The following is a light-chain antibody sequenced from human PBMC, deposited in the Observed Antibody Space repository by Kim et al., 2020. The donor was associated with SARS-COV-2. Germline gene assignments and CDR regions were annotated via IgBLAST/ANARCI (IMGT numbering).Light chain of an antibody. V-gene: IGKV3-20*01. Sequence: EIVWTQSPGTLSLSPGERATLSCRASASVRRNYLAWYQQKPGQAPRLLIHDASIRATDIPDRFSGSGSGTDFTLTISRLEPEDFTVYYCQQYGSAPNTFGQGTKLEI. CDR1: ASVRRNY. J-gene: IGKJ2*01. CDR2: DAS. CDR3: QQYGSAPNT.